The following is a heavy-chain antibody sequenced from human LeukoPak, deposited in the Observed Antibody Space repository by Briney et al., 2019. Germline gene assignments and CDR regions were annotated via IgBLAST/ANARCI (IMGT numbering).Heavy chain of an antibody. D-gene: IGHD3-16*01. CDR1: GLTFSTYW. V-gene: IGHV3-7*01. CDR3: ARSLGDD. Sequence: GGSLRLSCEVSGLTFSTYWTTWVRQAPGKGLEWVASINQNGREKYYVDSVKGRFTISRDNAKDSLYLQMNSLRDEDTAVYYCARSLGDDWGQGTLVTVPS. J-gene: IGHJ4*02. CDR2: INQNGREK.